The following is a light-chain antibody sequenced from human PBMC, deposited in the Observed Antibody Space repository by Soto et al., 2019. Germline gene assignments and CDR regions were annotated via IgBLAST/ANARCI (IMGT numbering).Light chain of an antibody. CDR1: GSDIGAYNY. CDR3: SSFTTSYFYV. Sequence: QSALAQPASVSGSPGQSITISCTGSGSDIGAYNYVSWYQRHPGKASKLLIHGVTRRPSGVSSRFSASKSAYTASLTISGLQAEDEANYYCSSFTTSYFYVFGPGTKVTVL. CDR2: GVT. J-gene: IGLJ1*01. V-gene: IGLV2-14*01.